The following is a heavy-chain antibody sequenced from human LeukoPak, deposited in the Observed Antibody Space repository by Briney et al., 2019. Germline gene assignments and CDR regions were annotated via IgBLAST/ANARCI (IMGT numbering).Heavy chain of an antibody. CDR3: ARLGVMVVDTAMPDNYYYYYMDV. J-gene: IGHJ6*03. V-gene: IGHV1-69*13. Sequence: ASVKVSCKASGGTFSSYAISWVRQAPGQGLEWMGGIIPIFGTANYAQKFQGRVTITADESTSTAYMEVSSLRSEDTAVYYCARLGVMVVDTAMPDNYYYYYMDVWGKGSTVTVSS. CDR2: IIPIFGTA. CDR1: GGTFSSYA. D-gene: IGHD5-18*01.